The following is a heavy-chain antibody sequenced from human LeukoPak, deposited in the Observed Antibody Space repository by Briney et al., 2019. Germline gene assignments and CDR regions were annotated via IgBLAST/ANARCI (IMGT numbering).Heavy chain of an antibody. V-gene: IGHV3-23*01. J-gene: IGHJ4*02. D-gene: IGHD6-13*01. CDR3: ARSRSGSAAGTSDY. CDR1: GFTFSRYA. Sequence: GGSLRLSCAASGFTFSRYAMSWVRQAPGKGLEWVSSVSTDGDTYYTDSVKGRFTISRDVSRNTLFLQMISLRADDTALYYCARSRSGSAAGTSDYWGQGTLVIVSS. CDR2: VSTDGDT.